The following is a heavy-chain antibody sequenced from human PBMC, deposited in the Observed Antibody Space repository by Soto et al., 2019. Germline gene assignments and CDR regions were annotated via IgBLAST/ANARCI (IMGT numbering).Heavy chain of an antibody. V-gene: IGHV1-46*01. Sequence: QAQLLQSGAEVKKPGASVKVSFKASGYTFINYFIHWVRQAPGQRLEWIGIVDPSRGSADYAQKFQGRVTMTTDVSTRTVFMDLSSLRSEDTAVYYCARPLIGNTVDLWGQGTTVIVSS. D-gene: IGHD1-7*01. CDR3: ARPLIGNTVDL. CDR2: VDPSRGSA. J-gene: IGHJ3*01. CDR1: GYTFINYF.